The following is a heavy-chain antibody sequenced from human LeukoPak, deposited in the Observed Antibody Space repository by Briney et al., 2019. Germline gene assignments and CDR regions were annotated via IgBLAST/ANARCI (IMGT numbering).Heavy chain of an antibody. CDR3: ARTIGSYTTGWYNIDY. D-gene: IGHD6-19*01. CDR2: IYPGDSDT. CDR1: GYSFTNYW. J-gene: IGHJ4*02. V-gene: IGHV5-51*01. Sequence: TGESLKISCKGSGYSFTNYWIAWVRQMPGKGLEWMGIIYPGDSDTRYSPSFQGQVTISADKSITTAFLQWSSLKASDTAIYYCARTIGSYTTGWYNIDYWGQGTLVTVAS.